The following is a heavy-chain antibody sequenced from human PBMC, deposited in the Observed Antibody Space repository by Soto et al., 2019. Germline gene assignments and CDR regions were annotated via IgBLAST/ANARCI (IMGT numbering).Heavy chain of an antibody. CDR2: ISAYNGNT. V-gene: IGHV1-18*01. J-gene: IGHJ5*02. CDR1: GYTFTSYG. Sequence: EASVKVSCKASGYTFTSYGISWVRQAPGQGLEWMGWISAYNGNTNYAQKLQGRVTMTTDTSTSTAYMELRSLGSDDTAVYYCARAYRTTGWFDPWGQGTLVTVSS. CDR3: ARAYRTTGWFDP. D-gene: IGHD1-7*01.